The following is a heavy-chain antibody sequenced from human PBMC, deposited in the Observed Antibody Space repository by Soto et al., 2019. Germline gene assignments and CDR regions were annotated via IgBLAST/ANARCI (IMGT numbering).Heavy chain of an antibody. V-gene: IGHV3-53*01. Sequence: PGGSLRLSCAASGFTVSSKYMSWVCQAPGKGLEWVSLIQSGGPTYYADSVKGRFTISRDNAKNSLFLQMNSLRDDDTAVYYCARDYDFWSGYFYGMDVWGQGTTVTVSS. CDR1: GFTVSSKY. J-gene: IGHJ6*01. D-gene: IGHD3-3*01. CDR2: IQSGGPT. CDR3: ARDYDFWSGYFYGMDV.